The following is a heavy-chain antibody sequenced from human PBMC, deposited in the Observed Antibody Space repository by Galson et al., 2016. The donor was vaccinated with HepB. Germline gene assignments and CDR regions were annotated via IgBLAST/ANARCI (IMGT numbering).Heavy chain of an antibody. V-gene: IGHV3-30-3*01. CDR1: GLVFTTYA. CDR2: ISYDGGNT. Sequence: SLRLSCAASGLVFTTYAMHWVRQAPGKGLEWVASISYDGGNTHYADSVKGRFTISRDNSRRTLSLQMNSLRAEDTAMYYCARGLPTWGSYRYGADFDYWGHETLVTVSS. J-gene: IGHJ4*01. D-gene: IGHD3-16*02. CDR3: ARGLPTWGSYRYGADFDY.